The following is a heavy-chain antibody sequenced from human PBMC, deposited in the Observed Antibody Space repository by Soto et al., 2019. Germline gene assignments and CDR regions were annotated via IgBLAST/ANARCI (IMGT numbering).Heavy chain of an antibody. J-gene: IGHJ6*02. CDR3: ARENGHPGHNYAMDV. V-gene: IGHV3-11*01. D-gene: IGHD2-8*01. CDR2: ISFNGDVT. CDR1: GFSFSAYY. Sequence: VGSLRLSCAASGFSFSAYYMSWIRQAPGKGLEWVSYISFNGDVTRYSDSVEGRFTVSRDNAKKSLYLQMNSLRVEDTAVYYCARENGHPGHNYAMDVWGQGTTVTVSS.